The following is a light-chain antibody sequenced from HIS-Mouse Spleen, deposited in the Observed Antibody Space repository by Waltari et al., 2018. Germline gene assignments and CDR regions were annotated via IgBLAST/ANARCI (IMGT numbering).Light chain of an antibody. CDR2: RKN. V-gene: IGLV1-47*01. CDR3: AAWDDSLSGPV. J-gene: IGLJ3*02. Sequence: QSVLTHPPSASGTPGQRVTISCSGSSSNIGSNYVYWYQQRPGTAPKLLIYRKNQRPSGVSDRFSGSKSGTSASLAISGLRSEDEADYYCAAWDDSLSGPVFGGGTKLTVL. CDR1: SSNIGSNY.